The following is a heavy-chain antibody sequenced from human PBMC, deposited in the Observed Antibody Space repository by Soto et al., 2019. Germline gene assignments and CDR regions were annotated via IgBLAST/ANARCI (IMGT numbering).Heavy chain of an antibody. Sequence: SETLSLTCTVSGGSIRNYYWSWIRQPPGKGLEWVGYIYSTGSTNYNPSLKSRLTISVDTSRNQFSLELSSVTAADTAVYYCAKIDGGHPGMFAYWGQGTLVTVSS. D-gene: IGHD2-15*01. V-gene: IGHV4-59*08. CDR2: IYSTGST. CDR3: AKIDGGHPGMFAY. J-gene: IGHJ4*02. CDR1: GGSIRNYY.